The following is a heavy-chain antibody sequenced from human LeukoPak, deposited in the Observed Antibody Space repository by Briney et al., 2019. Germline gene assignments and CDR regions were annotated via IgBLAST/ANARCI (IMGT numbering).Heavy chain of an antibody. CDR1: GFTFSSYA. J-gene: IGHJ4*02. CDR2: ISYDGSNK. CDR3: ARGRRITPMFDY. D-gene: IGHD1-14*01. V-gene: IGHV3-30-3*01. Sequence: PGGSLRLSRAASGFTFSSYAMHWVRQAPGKGLEWVAVISYDGSNKYYADSVKGRFTISRDNSKNTLYLQMNSLRAEDTAVYYCARGRRITPMFDYWGQGTLVTVSS.